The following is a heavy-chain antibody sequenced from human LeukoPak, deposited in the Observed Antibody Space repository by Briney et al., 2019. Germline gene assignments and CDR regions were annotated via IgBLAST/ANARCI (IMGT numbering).Heavy chain of an antibody. CDR1: GGSISSGSYY. CDR3: AAGVFRPPDAFDI. CDR2: IYTSGST. J-gene: IGHJ3*02. D-gene: IGHD3-10*01. Sequence: SETLSLTCTVSGGSISSGSYYWSWIRQPAGKGLEWIGRIYTSGSTNYNPSLKSRVTISVDTSKNQFSLKLSSVTAADTAVYYCAAGVFRPPDAFDIWGQGTMVTVSS. V-gene: IGHV4-61*02.